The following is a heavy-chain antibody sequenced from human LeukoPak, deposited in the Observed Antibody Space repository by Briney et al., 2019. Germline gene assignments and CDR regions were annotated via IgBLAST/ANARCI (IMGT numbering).Heavy chain of an antibody. Sequence: ASVKVSCKASGYTFTSYGISWVRQAPGQGLEWMGWISAYNGNTNYAQKLQGRVTMTTDTSTSTAYMELRSLRSDDTAVYYCARSHINNYCSGGSCCPEAFDIWGQGTMVTVSS. CDR3: ARSHINNYCSGGSCCPEAFDI. V-gene: IGHV1-18*01. D-gene: IGHD2-15*01. CDR1: GYTFTSYG. CDR2: ISAYNGNT. J-gene: IGHJ3*02.